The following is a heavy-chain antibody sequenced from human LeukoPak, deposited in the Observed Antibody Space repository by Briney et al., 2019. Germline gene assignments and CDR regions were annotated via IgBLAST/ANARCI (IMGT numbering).Heavy chain of an antibody. CDR1: GYFFISYW. V-gene: IGHV5-51*01. CDR2: IYPGASHT. D-gene: IGHD5/OR15-5a*01. Sequence: GESLKISCKGSGYFFISYWIGWVRQMPGKGLEWMGFIYPGASHTRYSPSFQGQVTISADKSISTAYLQWSSLKASDTAMYYCARHVYDRRLPDYWGQGTLVTVSS. CDR3: ARHVYDRRLPDY. J-gene: IGHJ4*02.